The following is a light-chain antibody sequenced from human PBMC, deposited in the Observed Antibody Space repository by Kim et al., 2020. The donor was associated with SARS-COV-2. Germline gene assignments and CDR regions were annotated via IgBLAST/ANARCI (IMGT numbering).Light chain of an antibody. CDR1: QAIRND. CDR3: LQDYTYPWT. V-gene: IGKV1-6*01. Sequence: ASVRDTVTITCRASQAIRNDLGWYQQKPGKAPKVLIAAASILQTGVPSRFSGSGSGTDFTLTINSLQPEDFATYYCLQDYTYPWTFGQGTKVDIK. J-gene: IGKJ1*01. CDR2: AAS.